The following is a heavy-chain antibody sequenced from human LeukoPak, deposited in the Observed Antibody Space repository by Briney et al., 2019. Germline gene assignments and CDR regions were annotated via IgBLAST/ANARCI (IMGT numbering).Heavy chain of an antibody. Sequence: SETLSLTCTVSGGSISSSSYYWGWIRQPPGKGLEWIGSIYYSGSTYYNPSLKSRVTISVDTSKNQFSLKLSSVTAADTAVYYCARARSELWSDYWGQGTLVTVSS. V-gene: IGHV4-39*07. CDR3: ARARSELWSDY. CDR2: IYYSGST. D-gene: IGHD5-18*01. J-gene: IGHJ4*02. CDR1: GGSISSSSYY.